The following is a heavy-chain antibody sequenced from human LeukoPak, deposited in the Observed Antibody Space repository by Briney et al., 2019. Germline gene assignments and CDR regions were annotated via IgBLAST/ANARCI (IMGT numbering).Heavy chain of an antibody. CDR3: ARDGRYYYAFDI. CDR1: GGSFSGYS. D-gene: IGHD1-26*01. Sequence: SETLSLTCAVYGGSFSGYSWSWIRQPPGKGLEWIGYIYYSGSTYYNPSLKSRATISVDTSKNQFSLKLSSVTAADTAVYYCARDGRYYYAFDIWGQGTMVTVSS. V-gene: IGHV4-30-4*07. CDR2: IYYSGST. J-gene: IGHJ3*02.